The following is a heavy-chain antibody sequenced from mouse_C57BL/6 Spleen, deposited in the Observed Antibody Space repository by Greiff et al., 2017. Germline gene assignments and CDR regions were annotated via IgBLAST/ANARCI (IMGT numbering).Heavy chain of an antibody. V-gene: IGHV1-80*01. D-gene: IGHD2-4*01. Sequence: VQLQQSGAELVKPGASVKISCKASGYAFSSYWMNWVKQRPGKGLEWIGQIYPGDGDTNYNGKFKGKATLTADKSSSTAYMQLSSLTSEDSAVYFCARGDYDYDVDYYAMDDWGQGTSVTVSS. CDR2: IYPGDGDT. CDR1: GYAFSSYW. CDR3: ARGDYDYDVDYYAMDD. J-gene: IGHJ4*01.